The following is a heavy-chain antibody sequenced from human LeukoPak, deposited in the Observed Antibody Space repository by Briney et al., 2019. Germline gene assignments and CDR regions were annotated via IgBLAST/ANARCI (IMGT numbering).Heavy chain of an antibody. J-gene: IGHJ4*02. D-gene: IGHD2-21*02. CDR1: EFTFSTYA. Sequence: PGGSLRLSCAASEFTFSTYAMHWVRQAPGKGPEWVAVISRDGLDTYYADSVRGRFTISRDNSKNTLFLQMNSLRAEDTAVYFCARDVGGGDTFDYWGQGTLVTVSS. CDR2: ISRDGLDT. CDR3: ARDVGGGDTFDY. V-gene: IGHV3-30*04.